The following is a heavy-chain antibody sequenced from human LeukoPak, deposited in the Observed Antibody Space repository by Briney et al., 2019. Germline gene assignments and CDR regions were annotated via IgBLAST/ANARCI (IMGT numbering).Heavy chain of an antibody. J-gene: IGHJ4*02. Sequence: ASVKVSCKASGYTFTGYYMHWVRQGPEQGLEWMGWINPNSGGTNYAQKFQGRVTMTRDTSTSTVYMELSRLRSEDTAVYYCARANCSSTSCAPDYWGQGMLVTVSS. CDR1: GYTFTGYY. D-gene: IGHD2-2*01. V-gene: IGHV1-2*02. CDR3: ARANCSSTSCAPDY. CDR2: INPNSGGT.